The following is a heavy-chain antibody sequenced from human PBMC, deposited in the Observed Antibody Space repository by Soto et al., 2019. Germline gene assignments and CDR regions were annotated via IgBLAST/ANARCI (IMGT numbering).Heavy chain of an antibody. J-gene: IGHJ6*02. V-gene: IGHV1-69*01. CDR1: GGTFSSYA. CDR2: IIPIFGTA. D-gene: IGHD2-2*01. Sequence: QVQLVQSGAEVQKPGSSVKVSCKASGGTFSSYAISWVRQAPGQGLEWMGGIIPIFGTANYAQKFQGRVTITADESTSTAYMELSSLRSEDTAVYYCARASGCSSTSCSYYYGMDVWGQGTTVTVSS. CDR3: ARASGCSSTSCSYYYGMDV.